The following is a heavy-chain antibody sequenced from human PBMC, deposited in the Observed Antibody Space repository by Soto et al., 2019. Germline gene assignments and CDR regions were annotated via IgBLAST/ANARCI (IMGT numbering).Heavy chain of an antibody. J-gene: IGHJ5*02. V-gene: IGHV1-18*01. CDR3: ARDPLDLYYDILTGYSKYNGFDP. CDR1: GYTFTSYG. Sequence: ASVKVSCKASGYTFTSYGISWVRQAPGQGLEWMGWISAYNGNTNYAQKLQGRVTMTTDTSTSTAYMELRSLRSDDTAVYYCARDPLDLYYDILTGYSKYNGFDPWGQGTMVTGS. CDR2: ISAYNGNT. D-gene: IGHD3-9*01.